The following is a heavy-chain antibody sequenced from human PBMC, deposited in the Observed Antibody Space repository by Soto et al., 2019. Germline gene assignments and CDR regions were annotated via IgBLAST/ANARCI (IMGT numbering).Heavy chain of an antibody. D-gene: IGHD3-22*01. CDR1: GGFMRSSVYY. CDR2: IYHSGTT. Sequence: PSETLSLTCSVSGGFMRSSVYYWGWVRQPPGKGLEWIGSIYHSGTTYYNLSLKSRVTMSVDTSRNQFSLNLTSMTAADTAVYYCARGAVGVQPPIVWGPGTLVT. J-gene: IGHJ4*02. CDR3: ARGAVGVQPPIV. V-gene: IGHV4-39*01.